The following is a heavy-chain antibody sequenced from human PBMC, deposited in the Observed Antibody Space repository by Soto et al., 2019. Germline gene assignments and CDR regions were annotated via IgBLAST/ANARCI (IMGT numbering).Heavy chain of an antibody. CDR3: ARGVPGYCSGGSCYSIDY. J-gene: IGHJ4*02. CDR1: GYTFTGYY. D-gene: IGHD2-15*01. V-gene: IGHV1-2*02. CDR2: INPNSGGT. Sequence: QVQLVQSGAEVKKPGASVKVSCKASGYTFTGYYIHWVRQAPGQGLEWMGWINPNSGGTNYAQKFQGRVTMTRDTSISTAYMELSRLRSDDTAVYYCARGVPGYCSGGSCYSIDYWGQGTLVTVSS.